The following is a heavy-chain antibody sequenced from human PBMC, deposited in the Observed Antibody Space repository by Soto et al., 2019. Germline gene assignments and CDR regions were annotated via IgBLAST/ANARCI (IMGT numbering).Heavy chain of an antibody. CDR1: GFTFSLYS. J-gene: IGHJ6*02. V-gene: IGHV3-48*02. CDR3: ASAVTWGLDV. D-gene: IGHD3-10*01. CDR2: ISRSSTGI. Sequence: EVQLVESGGGLVQPGGSLRLSCAASGFTFSLYSMSWVRQAPGKGLEWVSYISRSSTGIHYADSVKGRFTISRDDAPNSMHLQRNSLRDGDAAVYYCASAVTWGLDVWGQGTTV.